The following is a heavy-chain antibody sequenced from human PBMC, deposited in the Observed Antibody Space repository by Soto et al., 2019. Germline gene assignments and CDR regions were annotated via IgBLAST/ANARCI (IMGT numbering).Heavy chain of an antibody. D-gene: IGHD3-3*01. CDR1: GFSLTTSGVG. V-gene: IGHV2-5*02. J-gene: IGHJ4*02. Sequence: QITLNESGPTQVKPRQTLTLTCTFSGFSLTTSGVGVGWIRQSPGKAPEWLALIYWDDDKRYSPSLKSRLTITKDTSKNQVVLKMADLDPADTATYYCAHRVLRTVFGLVTTTAIYFDFWGQGTTVAVSS. CDR2: IYWDDDK. CDR3: AHRVLRTVFGLVTTTAIYFDF.